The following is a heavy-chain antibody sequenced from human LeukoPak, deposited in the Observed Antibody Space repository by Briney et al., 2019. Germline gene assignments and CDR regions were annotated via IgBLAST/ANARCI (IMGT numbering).Heavy chain of an antibody. CDR1: GGNFSSSS. Sequence: GASVKVSCKASGGNFSSSSISWVRQAPGQGLEWMGRIIPTLDIAHYSQKFQGRVTITADKSTSTAYMELSSLRSEDTAEYYCAKCLYDYVWGSYLNPIYYFDYWGQGTLVTVSS. V-gene: IGHV1-69*02. CDR3: AKCLYDYVWGSYLNPIYYFDY. J-gene: IGHJ4*02. CDR2: IIPTLDIA. D-gene: IGHD3-16*02.